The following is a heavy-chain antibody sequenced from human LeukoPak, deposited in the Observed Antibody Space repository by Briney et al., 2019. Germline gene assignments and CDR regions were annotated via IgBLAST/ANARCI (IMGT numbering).Heavy chain of an antibody. Sequence: GGSLRLSCAASGFTFSSYAMNWVRQAPRKGLEWVSTISPSAASTYYADFVKGRFTISRDNAKNSLYLQMNSLRAEDTAVYYCARLYGSGSYFDAFDIWGQGTMVTVSS. CDR2: ISPSAAST. J-gene: IGHJ3*02. CDR1: GFTFSSYA. D-gene: IGHD3-10*01. CDR3: ARLYGSGSYFDAFDI. V-gene: IGHV3-23*01.